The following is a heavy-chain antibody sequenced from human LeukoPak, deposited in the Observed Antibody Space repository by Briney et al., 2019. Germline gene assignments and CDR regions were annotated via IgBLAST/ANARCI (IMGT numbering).Heavy chain of an antibody. CDR2: ISYDGSNK. CDR1: GFTFSSYA. V-gene: IGHV3-30*04. D-gene: IGHD2-2*01. J-gene: IGHJ5*02. Sequence: QPGGSLRLSCAAPGFTFSSYAMHWVRQAPGKGLEWVAVISYDGSNKYYADSVKGRFTISRDNSKNTLYLQMNSLRAEDTAVYYCARDYCSSTSCPGGWFDPWGQGTLVTVSS. CDR3: ARDYCSSTSCPGGWFDP.